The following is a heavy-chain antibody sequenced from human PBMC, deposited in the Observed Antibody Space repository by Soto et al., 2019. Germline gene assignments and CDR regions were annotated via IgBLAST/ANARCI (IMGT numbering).Heavy chain of an antibody. D-gene: IGHD6-19*01. Sequence: EVQLVESGGGSVQPGRSLRLSCVASGFTFESYAMHWVRQVPGQGLEWVSGISWNSGSIGYEDSVKGRFTISRDNAQKYIYLEMNSVRVEDTVFYYCVKDIHEQWLVSHFEHWGQGALGTVSS. CDR3: VKDIHEQWLVSHFEH. CDR2: ISWNSGSI. J-gene: IGHJ4*02. CDR1: GFTFESYA. V-gene: IGHV3-9*01.